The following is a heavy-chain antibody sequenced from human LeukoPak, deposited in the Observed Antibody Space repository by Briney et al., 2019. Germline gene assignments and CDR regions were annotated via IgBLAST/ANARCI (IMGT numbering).Heavy chain of an antibody. V-gene: IGHV4-59*01. D-gene: IGHD3-3*01. Sequence: SETLSLTCNVSGASISNKFWSWIRHPPGKGLEWIGYISYTGTTNYNPSLQSRVTISVDTSKNQLSLRVTSMTAADTAVYYCARDTSGYYGRYESWGQGILVTVSS. CDR2: ISYTGTT. J-gene: IGHJ4*02. CDR1: GASISNKF. CDR3: ARDTSGYYGRYES.